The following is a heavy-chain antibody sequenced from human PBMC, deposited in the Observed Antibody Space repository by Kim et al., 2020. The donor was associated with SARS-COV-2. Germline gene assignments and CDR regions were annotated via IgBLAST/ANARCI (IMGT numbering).Heavy chain of an antibody. J-gene: IGHJ4*02. D-gene: IGHD6-13*01. CDR2: IYYSGTT. Sequence: QSPGKGLEWIGYIYYSGTTDYNSALKSRVTISVDTSKNQFSLLLSSVTAADTAVYYCARVASIWYYFDYWGQGTPVTVSS. CDR3: ARVASIWYYFDY. V-gene: IGHV4-59*01.